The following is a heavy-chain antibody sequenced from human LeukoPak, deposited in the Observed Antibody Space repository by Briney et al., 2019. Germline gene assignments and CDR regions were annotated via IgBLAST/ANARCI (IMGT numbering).Heavy chain of an antibody. V-gene: IGHV4-4*07. D-gene: IGHD3-10*01. CDR2: IHTSGSS. J-gene: IGHJ5*02. CDR1: GDSMSNYY. Sequence: ASETLSLTCNVSGDSMSNYYWNWVRQPAGKGLEWIGLIHTSGSSNYHPSLKSRVTMSVETSKNRVTLRLISVTAADTAIYYCAGRSTGVRGVNGWFDPWGQGTLVIVSS. CDR3: AGRSTGVRGVNGWFDP.